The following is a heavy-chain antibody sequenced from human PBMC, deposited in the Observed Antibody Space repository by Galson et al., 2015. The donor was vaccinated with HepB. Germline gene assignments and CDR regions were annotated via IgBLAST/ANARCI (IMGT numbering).Heavy chain of an antibody. CDR1: GFTFSSYA. D-gene: IGHD4-17*01. J-gene: IGHJ4*02. Sequence: SLRLSCAASGFTFSSYAMSWVRQAPGKGLEWVSAISGSGGSTYYADSVKGRFTTSRDNSKNTLYLQMNSLRAEDTAVYYCAKDLGYGDYAGTDYWGQGTLVTVSS. CDR3: AKDLGYGDYAGTDY. V-gene: IGHV3-23*01. CDR2: ISGSGGST.